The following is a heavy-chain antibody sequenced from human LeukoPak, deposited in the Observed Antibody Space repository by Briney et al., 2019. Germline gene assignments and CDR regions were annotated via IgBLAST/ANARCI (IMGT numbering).Heavy chain of an antibody. CDR2: ISSSSSYI. Sequence: GGSLRLSCAASGLTFSSYSMNWVRQAPGKGLEWVSSISSSSSYIYYADSVKGRFTISRDNAKNSLYLQMNSLRAEDTAVYYCARDAGNWKPLDYWGQGTLVTVSS. V-gene: IGHV3-21*01. CDR1: GLTFSSYS. CDR3: ARDAGNWKPLDY. D-gene: IGHD1-1*01. J-gene: IGHJ4*02.